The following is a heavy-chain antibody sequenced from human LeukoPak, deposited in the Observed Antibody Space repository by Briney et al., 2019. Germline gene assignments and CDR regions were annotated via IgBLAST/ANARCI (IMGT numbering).Heavy chain of an antibody. Sequence: ASAKVSCQASGSTFHNYDINWVRPAPGQGLEWMGWVNPNSGVTKYAQKFQGRVTMTSDTSISTAYMELSRLRSDDTAVYYCTRDAGGGDCYSCPNWFDPWGQGTLATVSS. CDR1: GSTFHNYD. J-gene: IGHJ5*02. CDR2: VNPNSGVT. D-gene: IGHD2-21*02. V-gene: IGHV1-2*02. CDR3: TRDAGGGDCYSCPNWFDP.